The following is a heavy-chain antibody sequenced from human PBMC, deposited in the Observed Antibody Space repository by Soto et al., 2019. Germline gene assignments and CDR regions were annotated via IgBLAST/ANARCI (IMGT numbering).Heavy chain of an antibody. J-gene: IGHJ6*02. CDR1: GGSFSGYY. V-gene: IGHV4-34*01. Sequence: SETLSLTCAVYGGSFSGYYWSWIRQPPGKGLEWIGEINHSGSTNYNPSLKSRVTISVDTSKNQFSLKLSSVTAADTAVYYCARRKPIFGAAYYYYGMDVWGQGTTVTVSS. CDR3: ARRKPIFGAAYYYYGMDV. CDR2: INHSGST. D-gene: IGHD3-3*01.